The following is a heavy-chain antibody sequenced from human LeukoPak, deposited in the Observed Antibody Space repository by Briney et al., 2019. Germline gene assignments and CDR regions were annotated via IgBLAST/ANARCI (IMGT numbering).Heavy chain of an antibody. Sequence: GGSLRLSCAASGFTVSSNYMSWVRQAPGKGLEWVSVIYSGGSTYYADSVKGRFTISRDNSKNTLYLQMNSLRAEDTAVYYCARRNPKTCYYDNNDAFDIWGQGTMVTVSS. D-gene: IGHD3-22*01. J-gene: IGHJ3*02. V-gene: IGHV3-66*04. CDR1: GFTVSSNY. CDR2: IYSGGST. CDR3: ARRNPKTCYYDNNDAFDI.